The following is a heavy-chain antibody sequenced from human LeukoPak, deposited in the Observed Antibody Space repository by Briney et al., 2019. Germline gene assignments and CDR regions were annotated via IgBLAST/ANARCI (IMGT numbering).Heavy chain of an antibody. V-gene: IGHV4-59*11. CDR1: GGSIRSHY. J-gene: IGHJ4*02. CDR2: VHYRGST. CDR3: AREGQQLVPPFDY. D-gene: IGHD6-6*01. Sequence: SETLSLTCSVSGGSIRSHYWSWIRQPPGKGLEWIGYVHYRGSTNYNPSLKSRVTISVDTSKNQFSLQLTSLTAADTAVYYCAREGQQLVPPFDYWGQGTLVTVSS.